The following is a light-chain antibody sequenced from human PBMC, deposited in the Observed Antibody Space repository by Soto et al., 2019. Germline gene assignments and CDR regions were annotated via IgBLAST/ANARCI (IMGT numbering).Light chain of an antibody. V-gene: IGKV3-11*01. CDR3: ERRNNCPWA. CDR2: DES. CDR1: QSVSAH. Sequence: EIVLTQSPATLSLSPGERDTLSCRASQSVSAHLAGYQQKPGQAPRLLIYDESNRASGIPARFSGSLSGTDFTLTISTVEPEDFAIYYCERRNNCPWACGQGTKLDIK. J-gene: IGKJ2*01.